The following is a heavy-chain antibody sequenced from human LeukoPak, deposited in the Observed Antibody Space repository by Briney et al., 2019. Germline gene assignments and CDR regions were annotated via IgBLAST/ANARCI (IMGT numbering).Heavy chain of an antibody. CDR1: GFTFSSYS. J-gene: IGHJ4*02. Sequence: GGSLRLSCAASGFTFSSYSMNWVRQAPGKGLEWVSSISSSSSYIYYADSVKGRFTISRDNAKNSLYLQMNSLRAEDTAVYYCAGEMVAQLRDYWGQGTLVTVSS. V-gene: IGHV3-21*01. CDR2: ISSSSSYI. CDR3: AGEMVAQLRDY. D-gene: IGHD3-10*01.